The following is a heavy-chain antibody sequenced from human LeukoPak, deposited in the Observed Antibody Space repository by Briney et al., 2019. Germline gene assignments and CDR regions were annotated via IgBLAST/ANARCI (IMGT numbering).Heavy chain of an antibody. V-gene: IGHV3-7*01. Sequence: PGGSLRLSCAASGFTLSSYWMTWVRQAPGKGLEWVANIKQDGSEKYYVDSVKGRFTISRDNAKNSLYLQMNSLRAEDTAVYYCAGGSSFPGYYYYMDVWGKGTTVTISS. J-gene: IGHJ6*03. CDR2: IKQDGSEK. CDR1: GFTLSSYW. CDR3: AGGSSFPGYYYYMDV. D-gene: IGHD1-26*01.